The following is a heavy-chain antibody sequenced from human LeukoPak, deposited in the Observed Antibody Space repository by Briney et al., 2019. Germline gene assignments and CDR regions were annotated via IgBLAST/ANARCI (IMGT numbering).Heavy chain of an antibody. V-gene: IGHV3-21*01. CDR3: AREAQSHRNWFDP. J-gene: IGHJ5*02. Sequence: GGSLRLSCAASGFTFSSYSMNWVRQAPGKGLEWVSSISSSSSYIYYADSVKGRFTISRDNAKNSLYLQMNSLRAEDTAVYYCAREAQSHRNWFDPWGQGTLVTVSS. CDR1: GFTFSSYS. CDR2: ISSSSSYI.